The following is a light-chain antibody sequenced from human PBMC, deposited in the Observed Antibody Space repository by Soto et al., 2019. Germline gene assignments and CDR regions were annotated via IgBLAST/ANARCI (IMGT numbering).Light chain of an antibody. Sequence: NFMLTQPHSVSESPGRTVTISCTRSSGSIASNYVQWYQQRPGSSPTTMIYEYNRRSSGVPDRFSGSIDSSSNSASLTISGLGTEDEADYYCQSDDDGNTKVFGGGTQLTVL. CDR1: SGSIASNY. CDR3: QSDDDGNTKV. V-gene: IGLV6-57*01. J-gene: IGLJ3*02. CDR2: EYN.